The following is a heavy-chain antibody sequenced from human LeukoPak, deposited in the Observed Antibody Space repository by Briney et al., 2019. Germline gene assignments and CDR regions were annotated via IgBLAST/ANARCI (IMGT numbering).Heavy chain of an antibody. V-gene: IGHV4-61*02. D-gene: IGHD3-10*01. CDR1: GGSISSGYYY. J-gene: IGHJ4*02. Sequence: SETLSLTCTVSGGSISSGYYYWSWIRQPAGKGLEWIGRIYTSGSTNYNPSLKTRVTISVDTSKNQFSLKLSSVTAADTAVYYCADDYYGSGSYDYWGQGTLVTVSS. CDR2: IYTSGST. CDR3: ADDYYGSGSYDY.